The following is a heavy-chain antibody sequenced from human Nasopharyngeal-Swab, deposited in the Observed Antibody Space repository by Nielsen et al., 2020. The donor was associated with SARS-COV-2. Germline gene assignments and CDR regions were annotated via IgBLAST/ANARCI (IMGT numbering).Heavy chain of an antibody. CDR1: VFTVSSNY. V-gene: IGHV3-53*04. D-gene: IGHD4-11*01. Sequence: LSLTCAASVFTVSSNYMSWVRQAPGKGLEWVSVIYSGGRTYYADSVKGRFTISRHNSKNTLYLQMNSLRAEDTAVDYCAGDLQDYGIDVWGQGTTVTVSS. CDR3: AGDLQDYGIDV. J-gene: IGHJ6*02. CDR2: IYSGGRT.